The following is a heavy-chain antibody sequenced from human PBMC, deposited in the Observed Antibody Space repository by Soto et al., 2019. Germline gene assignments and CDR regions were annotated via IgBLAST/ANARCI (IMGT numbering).Heavy chain of an antibody. J-gene: IGHJ4*02. CDR2: IGGGGIGS. D-gene: IGHD1-7*01. V-gene: IGHV3-23*01. Sequence: GGSLRLSCVASGYNFGSYAMMWVRQAPEKGLEWISTIGGGGIGSYYADSVKGRFTISRDNSKNTLYLQMNSLRAEDTGVYYCAKDPRLELRGVDSWGQGTQVTVSS. CDR1: GYNFGSYA. CDR3: AKDPRLELRGVDS.